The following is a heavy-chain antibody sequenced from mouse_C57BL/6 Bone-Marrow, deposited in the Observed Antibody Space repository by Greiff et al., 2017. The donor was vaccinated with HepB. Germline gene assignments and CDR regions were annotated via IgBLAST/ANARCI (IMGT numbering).Heavy chain of an antibody. CDR3: ARWGYYYGSNFDY. CDR1: GYTFTDYY. V-gene: IGHV1-76*01. Sequence: VQLQQSGAELVRPGASVKLSCKASGYTFTDYYINWVKQRPGQGLEWIARIYPGSGNTYYNEKFKGKATLTAEKSSSTAYMQLSSLTSEDSAVYFCARWGYYYGSNFDYWGQGTTLTVSS. J-gene: IGHJ2*01. CDR2: IYPGSGNT. D-gene: IGHD1-1*01.